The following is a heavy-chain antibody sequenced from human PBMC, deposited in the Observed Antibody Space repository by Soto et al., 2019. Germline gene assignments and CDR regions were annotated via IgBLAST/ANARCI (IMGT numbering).Heavy chain of an antibody. V-gene: IGHV4-31*03. CDR3: ARSPEATVTALDY. CDR2: IYYSGST. D-gene: IGHD4-17*01. Sequence: QVQLQESGPGLVKPSQTLSLTCTVSGGSISSGGYYWSWIRQHPGKGLEWIGYIYYSGSTYYNPSLKSRVTISGDTSKNQCSLKLSSVTAADTAGYYCARSPEATVTALDYWGQGTLVTVSS. CDR1: GGSISSGGYY. J-gene: IGHJ4*02.